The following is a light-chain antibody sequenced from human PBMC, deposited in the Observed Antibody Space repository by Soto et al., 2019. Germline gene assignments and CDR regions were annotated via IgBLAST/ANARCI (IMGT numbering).Light chain of an antibody. Sequence: EIVLTQSPGTLSLSPGERATLSCRASQTVGNNYLAWYQQKPGQTPSLLIHGASNMSTGIPDRISGSGSGTDFTLIISRLVPEDFAVYYCQQYASSPLTFGGGTKVEIK. CDR1: QTVGNNY. V-gene: IGKV3-20*01. CDR3: QQYASSPLT. CDR2: GAS. J-gene: IGKJ4*01.